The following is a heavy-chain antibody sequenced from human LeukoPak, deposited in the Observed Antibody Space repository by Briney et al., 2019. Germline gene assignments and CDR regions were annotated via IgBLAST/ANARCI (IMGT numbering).Heavy chain of an antibody. CDR3: AKSAIVATPVPFDY. CDR1: GFTFNSYA. J-gene: IGHJ4*02. V-gene: IGHV3-23*01. Sequence: GGSLRLSCAASGFTFNSYAMSWVRQAPGKGLEWVSSISGSGTGTYYADSVKGRFTISRDNSKNTLYLQMDSLRAEDTAVFYCAKSAIVATPVPFDYWGQGTLVTVSS. CDR2: ISGSGTGT. D-gene: IGHD5-12*01.